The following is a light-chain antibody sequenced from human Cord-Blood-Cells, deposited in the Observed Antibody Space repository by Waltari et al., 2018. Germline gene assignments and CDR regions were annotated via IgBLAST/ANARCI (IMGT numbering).Light chain of an antibody. CDR2: EVS. Sequence: QSALTQPASVSGSPGQSITISCTGTSSDVGSYNLVSWYQQHPGKAPKLMIYEVSKRPSGVSNRFSRSKSGNTASLTSSGLQAEDEADYYCCSYAGSSTYVFGTGTKVTVL. J-gene: IGLJ1*01. V-gene: IGLV2-23*02. CDR1: SSDVGSYNL. CDR3: CSYAGSSTYV.